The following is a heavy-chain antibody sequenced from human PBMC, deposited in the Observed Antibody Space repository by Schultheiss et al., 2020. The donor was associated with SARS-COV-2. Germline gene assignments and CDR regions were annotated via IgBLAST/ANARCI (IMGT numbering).Heavy chain of an antibody. CDR1: GYIFTGYY. V-gene: IGHV1-2*06. CDR3: ARDYDILTGYYISETY. Sequence: ASVKVSCKTSGYIFTGYYMHWVRQAPGQGLEWMGRINPNSGGTNYAQKFQGRVTITADKSTSTAYMELSSLRSEDTAVYYCARDYDILTGYYISETYWGQGTLVTVSS. J-gene: IGHJ4*02. CDR2: INPNSGGT. D-gene: IGHD3-9*01.